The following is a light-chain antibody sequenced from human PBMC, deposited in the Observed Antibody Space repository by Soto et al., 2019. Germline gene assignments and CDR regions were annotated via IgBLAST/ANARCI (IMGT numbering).Light chain of an antibody. CDR1: QDISNY. CDR2: DAS. V-gene: IGKV1-33*01. Sequence: DIQMTQSPSSLSASVGDRVTITCQASQDISNYLNWYQQKPGKAPKLLIYDASNLETVVPSRFSGSGSGTDFTFTISSLQPEDIATYYCQQYDNLPFTFGGGTKVKIK. J-gene: IGKJ4*01. CDR3: QQYDNLPFT.